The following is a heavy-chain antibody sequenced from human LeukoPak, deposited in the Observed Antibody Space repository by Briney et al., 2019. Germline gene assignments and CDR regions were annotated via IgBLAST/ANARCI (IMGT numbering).Heavy chain of an antibody. CDR1: GGSISSSSYY. CDR3: ARRGTGYDILTGYYHFDY. V-gene: IGHV4-39*01. CDR2: IYYSGST. D-gene: IGHD3-9*01. Sequence: PSETLSLTCTVSGGSISSSSYYWGWIRQPPGTGLEWIGSIYYSGSTYYNPSLKSRVTISVDTSKNQFSLKLSSVTAADTAVYYCARRGTGYDILTGYYHFDYWGQGTLVTVSS. J-gene: IGHJ4*02.